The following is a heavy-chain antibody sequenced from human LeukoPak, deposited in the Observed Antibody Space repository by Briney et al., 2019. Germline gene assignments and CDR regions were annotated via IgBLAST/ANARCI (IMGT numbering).Heavy chain of an antibody. Sequence: PGGSLRLSCAASGFTFSNAWMSWVRQAPGKGLEWVSYISSSGSTIYYADSVKGRFTISRDNAKNSLYLQMNSLRAEDTAVNYCARSEYDFWSGYPRRYFDYWGQGTLVTVSS. CDR1: GFTFSNAW. V-gene: IGHV3-11*01. D-gene: IGHD3-3*01. CDR2: ISSSGSTI. J-gene: IGHJ4*02. CDR3: ARSEYDFWSGYPRRYFDY.